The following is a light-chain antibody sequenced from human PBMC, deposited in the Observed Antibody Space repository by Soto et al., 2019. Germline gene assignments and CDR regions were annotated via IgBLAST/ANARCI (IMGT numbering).Light chain of an antibody. CDR3: QQYGVSPQS. CDR2: GAT. Sequence: EIVLTQSPGTLSLSPGDRVTHSCRASQSISGGYLAWYQQKRGQAPRLLVYGATTRATGIPDRFSGSGSGSDFTLIISRLEPEDFAVYFCQQYGVSPQSFGPGTKVEFK. CDR1: QSISGGY. V-gene: IGKV3-20*01. J-gene: IGKJ3*01.